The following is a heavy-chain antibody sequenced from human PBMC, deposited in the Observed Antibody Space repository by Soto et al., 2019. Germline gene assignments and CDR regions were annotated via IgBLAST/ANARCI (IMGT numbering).Heavy chain of an antibody. J-gene: IGHJ4*02. D-gene: IGHD2-15*01. CDR2: FYYTGTT. V-gene: IGHV4-61*01. CDR1: GASLSSGSYY. CDR3: ARIACWVKDY. Sequence: PSETLSLTCTVSGASLSSGSYYWSWIRQPPGKGLEWIGYFYYTGTTKYNPSLESRVTISADTSKNQFSLNLTSVTAADTAVYYGARIACWVKDYWGQGALVTVSS.